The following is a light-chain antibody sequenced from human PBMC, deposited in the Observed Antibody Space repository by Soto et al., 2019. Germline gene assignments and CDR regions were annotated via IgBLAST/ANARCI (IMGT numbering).Light chain of an antibody. J-gene: IGKJ1*01. CDR1: QEFPIY. V-gene: IGKV1-8*01. CDR3: QHYYNYPWT. Sequence: AVLLTQPPSHFPASPGARATIPCRASQEFPIYLAWYQQVPGKAPKLLLYAASILQTGVPSRFSGSGSGTDFTLTIDGLQSEDFATYFCQHYYNYPWTFGQGTTVE. CDR2: AAS.